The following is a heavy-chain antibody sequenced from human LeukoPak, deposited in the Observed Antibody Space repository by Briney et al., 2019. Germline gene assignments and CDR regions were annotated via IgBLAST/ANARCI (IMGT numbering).Heavy chain of an antibody. V-gene: IGHV3-30*18. CDR3: AKEYDY. Sequence: RAGGSLRLSCAASGFTFSSYGMHWVRQAPGKGLEWVAVISYDGSNKYYADSVKGRFTISRDNSKNTLYLQMNSLRAEDTALYYCAKEYDYWGQGTLVTVSS. J-gene: IGHJ4*02. CDR2: ISYDGSNK. CDR1: GFTFSSYG.